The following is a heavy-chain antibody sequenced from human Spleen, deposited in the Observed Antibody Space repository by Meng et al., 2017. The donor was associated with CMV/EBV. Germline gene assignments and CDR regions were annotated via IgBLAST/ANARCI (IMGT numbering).Heavy chain of an antibody. CDR2: ISGSFSGI. Sequence: GESLKISCAASGFTFSNHYMSWIRQAPGEGLEWISYISGSFSGIYYADSVKGRFTISRDDAKNTLYLQMNSLRAEDTAVYYCAKAVTMINRFDYWGQGTLVTVSS. CDR3: AKAVTMINRFDY. CDR1: GFTFSNHY. D-gene: IGHD3-22*01. V-gene: IGHV3-11*01. J-gene: IGHJ4*02.